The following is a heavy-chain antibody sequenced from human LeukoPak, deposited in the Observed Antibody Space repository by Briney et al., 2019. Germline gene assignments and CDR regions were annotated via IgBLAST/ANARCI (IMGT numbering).Heavy chain of an antibody. D-gene: IGHD2-2*01. CDR1: GYTFTSYD. CDR2: MNPNSGNT. J-gene: IGHJ4*02. Sequence: ASVKVSCKASGYTFTSYDINWVRQATGQGLEWMGWMNPNSGNTGYAQKFQGRVTMTRNTSISTAYMELSSLRSEDTAVYCCARGVVPAAMFDYWGQGTLVTVSS. CDR3: ARGVVPAAMFDY. V-gene: IGHV1-8*01.